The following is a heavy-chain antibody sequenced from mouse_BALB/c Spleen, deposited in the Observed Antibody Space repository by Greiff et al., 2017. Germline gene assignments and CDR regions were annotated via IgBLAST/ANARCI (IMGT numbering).Heavy chain of an antibody. D-gene: IGHD2-3*01. CDR2: ISSGGST. CDR1: GFTFSSYA. CDR3: ARGGDGYYDYYAMDY. V-gene: IGHV5-6-5*01. J-gene: IGHJ4*01. Sequence: DVMLVESGGGLVKPGGSLKLSCAASGFTFSSYAMSWVRQTPEKRLEWVASISSGGSTYYPDSVKGRFTISRDNARNILYLQMSSLRSEDTAMYYCARGGDGYYDYYAMDYWGQGTSVTVSS.